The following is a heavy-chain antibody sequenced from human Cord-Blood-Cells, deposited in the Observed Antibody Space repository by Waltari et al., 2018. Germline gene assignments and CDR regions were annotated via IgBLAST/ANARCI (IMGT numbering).Heavy chain of an antibody. J-gene: IGHJ4*02. CDR1: GFTFSSYE. Sequence: EVQLVESGGGLVQPGGSLRLSCADSGFTFSSYEMNWVRQAPGKGLAWVSYISSSGSTIYYADSVKGRFTISRDNAKNSLYLQMNSLRAEDTAVYYCARDGVLLWFGELFDYWGQGTLVTVSS. CDR2: ISSSGSTI. D-gene: IGHD3-10*01. V-gene: IGHV3-48*03. CDR3: ARDGVLLWFGELFDY.